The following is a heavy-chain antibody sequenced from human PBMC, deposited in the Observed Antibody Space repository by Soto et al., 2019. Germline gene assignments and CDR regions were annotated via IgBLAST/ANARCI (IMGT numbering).Heavy chain of an antibody. CDR3: VRENYYYGMDV. V-gene: IGHV3-23*01. J-gene: IGHJ6*02. CDR1: GVTFSSYA. CDR2: ISGSGDST. Sequence: GESLKISCAASGVTFSSYAMSWVRLAPGKGLEWVSAISGSGDSTYYADSVKGRFTISRDNSKNTLYLQINSLRVEDTAMYYCVRENYYYGMDVWGQGTAVTVS.